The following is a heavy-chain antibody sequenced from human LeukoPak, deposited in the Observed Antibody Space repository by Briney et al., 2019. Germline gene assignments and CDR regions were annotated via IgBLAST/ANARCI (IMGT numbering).Heavy chain of an antibody. CDR1: GGSFDRKY. CDR3: VNYIRNVHYYMDV. D-gene: IGHD1-1*01. Sequence: SETLSLTCSVAGGSFDRKYWSWIRQPPRKLREWIGYIYTIGSANFNPSLRSRAAMSINTSNNQFSRNLASVAASAPPVYYCVNYIRNVHYYMDVWGKGPTVLV. V-gene: IGHV4-4*09. J-gene: IGHJ6*03. CDR2: IYTIGSA.